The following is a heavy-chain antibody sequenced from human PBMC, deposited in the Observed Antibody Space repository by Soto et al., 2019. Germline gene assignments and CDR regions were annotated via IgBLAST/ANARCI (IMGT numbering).Heavy chain of an antibody. V-gene: IGHV4-4*02. D-gene: IGHD2-15*01. CDR1: SGSISSSNW. Sequence: SETLSLTCAVSSGSISSSNWWSWVRQPPGKGLEWIGEIYQSGSTNYNPSLKSRVTISVDKSKNQFSLKLSSVTAADTAVYYCARARHNSRHLGYCSGGSCRSYYYMDVWGKGTTVTVSS. CDR2: IYQSGST. CDR3: ARARHNSRHLGYCSGGSCRSYYYMDV. J-gene: IGHJ6*03.